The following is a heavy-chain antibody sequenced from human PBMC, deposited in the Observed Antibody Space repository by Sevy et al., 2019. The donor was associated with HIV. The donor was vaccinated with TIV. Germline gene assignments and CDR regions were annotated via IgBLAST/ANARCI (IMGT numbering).Heavy chain of an antibody. CDR1: GYTLTEFA. Sequence: ASVKVSCRVSGYTLTEFAMHWVRQAPGKGLEWMGTFDPEDEETMYAEKFQGRVTLTEDTSTDSAYMELSSLRSEDTAVYYCATTKDCNERSAYPVDYWGQGTLVTVS. CDR3: ATTKDCNERSAYPVDY. CDR2: FDPEDEET. J-gene: IGHJ4*02. V-gene: IGHV1-24*01. D-gene: IGHD3-16*01.